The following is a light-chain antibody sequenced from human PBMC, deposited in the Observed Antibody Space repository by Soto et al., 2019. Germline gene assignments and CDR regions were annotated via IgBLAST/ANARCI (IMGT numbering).Light chain of an antibody. J-gene: IGLJ7*01. CDR3: QSYDSSWGAV. V-gene: IGLV1-40*01. Sequence: QSVLTQPPSVSGAPGQRVTISCTGSSSNIGAGYDVHWYQQLPGTAPKLLIYGISNGPSGVPDRFSGSKSGTSASLAITGLQAEDESDYNCQSYDSSWGAVFGGGTQLTSS. CDR2: GIS. CDR1: SSNIGAGYD.